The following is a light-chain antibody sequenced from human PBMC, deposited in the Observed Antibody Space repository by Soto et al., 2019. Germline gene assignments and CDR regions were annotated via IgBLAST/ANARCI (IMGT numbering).Light chain of an antibody. CDR2: YDS. Sequence: SYELTQPPSVSVAPGKAARMTCGGDNIGSKSVHWYQQKPGQAPVLVIYYDSDRPSGIPERFSGSNSGNTATLTISRVEAGDEADYFCQVWDSNSDHSKVFGGGTKVTVL. V-gene: IGLV3-21*04. CDR1: NIGSKS. CDR3: QVWDSNSDHSKV. J-gene: IGLJ3*02.